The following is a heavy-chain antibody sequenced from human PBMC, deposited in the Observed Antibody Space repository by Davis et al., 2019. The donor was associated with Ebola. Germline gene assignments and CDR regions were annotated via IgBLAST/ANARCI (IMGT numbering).Heavy chain of an antibody. J-gene: IGHJ6*02. CDR3: ARQPRSTRSPEYYHGLDV. CDR2: IFSTGST. V-gene: IGHV4-59*11. CDR1: RGSISSHF. D-gene: IGHD3-16*01. Sequence: PSETLSLTCAVSRGSISSHFWSWIRQSPGQGLEWIGSIFSTGSTNLNPSLRSRVTLSVDRPKNQFSLNLTSVTAADTAVYFCARQPRSTRSPEYYHGLDVWGQGTTVVVSS.